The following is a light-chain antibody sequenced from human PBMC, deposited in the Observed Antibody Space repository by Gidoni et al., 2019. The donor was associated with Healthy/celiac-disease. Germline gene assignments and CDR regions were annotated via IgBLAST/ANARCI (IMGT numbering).Light chain of an antibody. V-gene: IGKV2-28*01. Sequence: DIVMTQYPLSLPVTPGEPASISCRSSQSLLHSNGYNYLDWYLQKPGQSPQLLIYLGSNRASGVPDRFSGSGSGTDFTLKISRVEAEDVGVYYCMQALQFFTFGPGTKVDIK. CDR1: QSLLHSNGYNY. J-gene: IGKJ3*01. CDR2: LGS. CDR3: MQALQFFT.